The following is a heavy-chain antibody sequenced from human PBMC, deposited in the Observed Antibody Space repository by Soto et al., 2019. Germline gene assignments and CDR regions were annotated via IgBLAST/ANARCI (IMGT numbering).Heavy chain of an antibody. J-gene: IGHJ4*02. CDR1: GDSIKNYY. Sequence: SETLSLTCTVSGDSIKNYYWSWIRQPPGKRLEWIGYIYYTGSTTYNPSLESRVTMSVDTSKNQFSLKLSSVNAADTAVYYCAKYRRTEAEGYKLDYWGLGTMVTVSS. CDR2: IYYTGST. CDR3: AKYRRTEAEGYKLDY. D-gene: IGHD2-15*01. V-gene: IGHV4-59*01.